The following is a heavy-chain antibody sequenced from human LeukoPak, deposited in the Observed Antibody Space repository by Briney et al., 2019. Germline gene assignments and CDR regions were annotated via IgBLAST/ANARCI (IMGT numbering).Heavy chain of an antibody. V-gene: IGHV4-39*07. CDR3: ARVRCSSTSCYPHDAFDI. CDR2: IYYSGST. J-gene: IGHJ3*02. D-gene: IGHD2-2*01. CDR1: GGSISSSSYY. Sequence: SETLSLTCTVSGGSISSSSYYWGWIRQPPGKGLDWIGSIYYSGSTYYNPSLKSRVTMSVDTSKNQFSLKLSSVTAADTAVYYCARVRCSSTSCYPHDAFDIWGQGTMVTVSS.